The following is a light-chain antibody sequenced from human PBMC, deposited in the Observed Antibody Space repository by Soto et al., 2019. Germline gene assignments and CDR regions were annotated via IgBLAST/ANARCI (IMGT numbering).Light chain of an antibody. CDR1: QDISSS. V-gene: IGKV1D-12*01. J-gene: IGKJ2*01. Sequence: DIQMTQSPTSVSASVGDRVTITCRASQDISSSLAWYQQKPGKAPKLLIYAASSLQSGVPSRFSGSGSGTDFTLTISSLQPDDFAAYYCQQYDSLLYTFGQGTKLEIK. CDR2: AAS. CDR3: QQYDSLLYT.